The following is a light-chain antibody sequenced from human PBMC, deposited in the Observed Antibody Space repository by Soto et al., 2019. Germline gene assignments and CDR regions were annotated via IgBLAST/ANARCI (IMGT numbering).Light chain of an antibody. Sequence: ERVMTQSPATLSVSPGEKATLSCRASQTVSNNLAWYQQKAGQAPRLLIYCATTRATGIPARFSGSGSGTEFTLTISTLQSEDFAVYYCQQYNEWPLTFGGGTKVETK. J-gene: IGKJ4*01. CDR2: CAT. CDR1: QTVSNN. V-gene: IGKV3-15*01. CDR3: QQYNEWPLT.